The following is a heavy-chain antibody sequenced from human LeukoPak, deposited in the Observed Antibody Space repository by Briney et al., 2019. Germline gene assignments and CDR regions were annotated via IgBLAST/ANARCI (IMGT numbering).Heavy chain of an antibody. CDR1: GGSISSYY. CDR3: ARQGRRIVVVNYFDY. D-gene: IGHD3-22*01. V-gene: IGHV4-59*01. Sequence: SETLSLTCTVSGGSISSYYWSWIRQPPGKGLEWIGYIYYSGSTNYNPSLKSRVTISVDTSKNQFSLKLSSVTAADTAVYYCARQGRRIVVVNYFDYWGQGTLVTVSS. J-gene: IGHJ4*02. CDR2: IYYSGST.